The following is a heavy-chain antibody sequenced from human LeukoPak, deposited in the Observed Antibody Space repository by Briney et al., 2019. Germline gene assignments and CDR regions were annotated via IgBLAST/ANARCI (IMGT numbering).Heavy chain of an antibody. CDR3: ARDLTHDAFDI. V-gene: IGHV3-21*01. CDR1: GFTFSGYS. J-gene: IGHJ3*02. Sequence: GGSLRLSCAASGFTFSGYSMNWVRQAPGKGLEWVSSISSSSSYIYYADSVKGRFTISRDNAKNSLYLQMNSLRAEDTAVYYCARDLTHDAFDIWGQGTMVTVSS. D-gene: IGHD1-14*01. CDR2: ISSSSSYI.